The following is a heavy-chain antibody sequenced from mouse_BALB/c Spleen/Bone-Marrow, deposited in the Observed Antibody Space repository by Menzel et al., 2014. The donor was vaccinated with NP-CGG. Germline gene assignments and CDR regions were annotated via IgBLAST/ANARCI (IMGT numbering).Heavy chain of an antibody. Sequence: QVQLQQSGAELVRPGSSAKISCKASGYAFSVYWMNWVKQRPGQGLEWIGQIYPGDGDTNYNGKFKGRATLTADKSSNTAYMQLRSLTSEDSAVYFCARGGSAGDYWAPGPTLP. CDR3: ARGGSAGDY. J-gene: IGHJ2*01. V-gene: IGHV1-80*01. CDR2: IYPGDGDT. CDR1: GYAFSVYW.